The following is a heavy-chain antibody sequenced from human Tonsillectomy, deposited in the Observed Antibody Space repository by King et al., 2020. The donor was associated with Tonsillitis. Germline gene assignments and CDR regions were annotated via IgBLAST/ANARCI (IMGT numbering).Heavy chain of an antibody. J-gene: IGHJ3*02. CDR3: AKGDGIVVIRRAFDI. D-gene: IGHD2-2*01. CDR2: IIPMFGTT. CDR1: GGTFSSDA. Sequence: VQLVESGAEVKKPGSSVKVSCKSSGGTFSSDAISWVRQAPGQGLEWMGRIIPMFGTTNYAQKFQGRVTITADESTSTAYMDLRSLTSEDTAVYFCAKGDGIVVIRRAFDIWGQGTMVTVSS. V-gene: IGHV1-69*18.